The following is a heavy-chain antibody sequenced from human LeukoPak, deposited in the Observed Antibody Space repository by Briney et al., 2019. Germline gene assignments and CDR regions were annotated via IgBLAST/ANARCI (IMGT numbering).Heavy chain of an antibody. J-gene: IGHJ6*02. CDR1: GYTFTGYY. D-gene: IGHD3-10*01. CDR2: INPNSGGT. Sequence: ASVKVSCKASGYTFTGYYMHWVRQAPGQGLEWMGWINPNSGGTNYAQKFQGRVTMTRDTSISTAYMELSRLRSDDTAVYYCARSHHGPGLDPHHYGMDVWGQGTTVTVSS. V-gene: IGHV1-2*02. CDR3: ARSHHGPGLDPHHYGMDV.